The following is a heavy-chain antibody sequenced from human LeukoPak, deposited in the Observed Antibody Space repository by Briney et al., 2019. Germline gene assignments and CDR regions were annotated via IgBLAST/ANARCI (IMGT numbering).Heavy chain of an antibody. CDR2: MNPNSGNT. CDR3: ARGVRGITIFGVVTAYYFDY. Sequence: EASVKVSCKASGYTFTSYDINWVRQATGQGLEWMGWMNPNSGNTGYAQKFQGRVTMTRNTSISTAYMELSGLRSEDTAVYYCARGVRGITIFGVVTAYYFDYWGQGTLVTVSS. D-gene: IGHD3-3*01. V-gene: IGHV1-8*01. CDR1: GYTFTSYD. J-gene: IGHJ4*02.